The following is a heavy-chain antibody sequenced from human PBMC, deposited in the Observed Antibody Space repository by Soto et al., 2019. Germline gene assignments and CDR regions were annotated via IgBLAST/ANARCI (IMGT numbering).Heavy chain of an antibody. Sequence: SVKVSCKASGFTFTSSAVQWVRQARGQRLEWIGWIVVGSGNTNYAQKFQERVTITRDMSTSTAYMELSSLRSEDTAVYYCAAESYGRRHSSSWYHYWGQGTLVTVSS. CDR1: GFTFTSSA. D-gene: IGHD6-13*01. V-gene: IGHV1-58*01. CDR2: IVVGSGNT. CDR3: AAESYGRRHSSSWYHY. J-gene: IGHJ4*02.